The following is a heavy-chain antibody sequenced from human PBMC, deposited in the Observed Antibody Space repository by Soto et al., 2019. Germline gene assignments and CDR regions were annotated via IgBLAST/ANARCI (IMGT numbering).Heavy chain of an antibody. V-gene: IGHV4-59*11. Sequence: QVQLQESGPGLVKPSETLSLTCTVSGGSISSHYWNWIRQPPGKGLEWIGYIYDSGSTSYNPSLKSRVTISIDTSKNQFSLNLSSVTAADTAVYYCARGVVGSSSPYTDFWGQGALVTVSS. D-gene: IGHD1-26*01. J-gene: IGHJ4*02. CDR3: ARGVVGSSSPYTDF. CDR2: IYDSGST. CDR1: GGSISSHY.